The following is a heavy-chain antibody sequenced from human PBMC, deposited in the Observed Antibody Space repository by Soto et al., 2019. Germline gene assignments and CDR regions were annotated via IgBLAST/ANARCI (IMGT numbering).Heavy chain of an antibody. D-gene: IGHD3-22*01. J-gene: IGHJ4*02. V-gene: IGHV1-69*13. CDR1: GGTFSSYA. Sequence: SVKVSCKASGGTFSSYAISWVRQAPGQGLEWMGGIIPIFGTANYAQKFQGRVTITADESTSTAYMELGSLRSEDTAVYYCARAHYYDSSGYFRFWGQGTLVTVSS. CDR2: IIPIFGTA. CDR3: ARAHYYDSSGYFRF.